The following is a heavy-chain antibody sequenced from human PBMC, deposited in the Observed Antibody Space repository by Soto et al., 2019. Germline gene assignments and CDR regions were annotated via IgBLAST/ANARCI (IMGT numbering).Heavy chain of an antibody. J-gene: IGHJ4*02. D-gene: IGHD3-9*01. Sequence: EVQLLESGGGLVQPGGSLRLSCAASGFTFSSYAMSWVRQAPGKGLEWVSAISGSGGSTYYADSVKGRFTISRDNSKNTLYMQMNSLRAEYTAVYYCAKDRELRYFHWLPAPSYDYCGQGTLVTVSS. CDR1: GFTFSSYA. V-gene: IGHV3-23*01. CDR3: AKDRELRYFHWLPAPSYDY. CDR2: ISGSGGST.